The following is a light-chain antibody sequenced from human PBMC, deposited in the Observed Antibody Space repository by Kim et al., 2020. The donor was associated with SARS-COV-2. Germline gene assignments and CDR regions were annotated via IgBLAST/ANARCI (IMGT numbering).Light chain of an antibody. CDR1: QGINTY. CDR2: GAS. J-gene: IGKJ4*02. V-gene: IGKV1-8*01. Sequence: AIRITQFPSSLSASTGDRVNISCRASQGINTYLAWYQQKPGNAPNLLIHGASTLQSGVPLRFSGSGSGTEFTLTISCLQSDDFAKYYCQQYHSYPLTFGGGTKVDIK. CDR3: QQYHSYPLT.